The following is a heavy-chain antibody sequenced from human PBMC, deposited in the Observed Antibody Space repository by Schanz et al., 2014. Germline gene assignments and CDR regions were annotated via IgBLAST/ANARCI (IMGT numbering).Heavy chain of an antibody. D-gene: IGHD2-21*02. J-gene: IGHJ4*02. CDR3: AGYDFGGNSSGD. V-gene: IGHV4-59*03. CDR1: GGFINAFY. CDR2: VYYTGST. Sequence: QALLQESGPGLVKPSGTLSLTCSVSGGFINAFYWSWIRQPPGKGLEWLGYVYYTGSTKYKSSLRSRLTMSVDTSKHQFSLRLTAVTAADTAVYYCAGYDFGGNSSGDWGQGVLGTVSS.